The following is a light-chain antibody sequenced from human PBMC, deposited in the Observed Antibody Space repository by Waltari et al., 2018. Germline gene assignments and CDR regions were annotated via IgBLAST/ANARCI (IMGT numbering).Light chain of an antibody. CDR3: QAWDRSPI. Sequence: SYELTQPPSVSVSPGQTASITCSGDKLGDKYNHWYQQKPAQSPVLVIHQDNKRPSGIPERFAGSSSGNTATLTISGTQAIDEADYFCQAWDRSPIFGGGTKLTVL. CDR2: QDN. J-gene: IGLJ2*01. CDR1: KLGDKY. V-gene: IGLV3-1*01.